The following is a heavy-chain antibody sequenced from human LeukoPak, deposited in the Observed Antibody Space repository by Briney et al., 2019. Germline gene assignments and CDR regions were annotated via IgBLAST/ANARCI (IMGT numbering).Heavy chain of an antibody. V-gene: IGHV3-33*01. J-gene: IGHJ4*02. Sequence: PGKSLRLSCAASGFIFTKYGMHWVRQAPGKGLEWVAIIWHDGSQKHYADSVKGRFTISRDDSENMLYLEMNSLRAEDTAVYYCGRVGYSDNSVPIDYWGQGTLVTVSS. CDR2: IWHDGSQK. CDR3: GRVGYSDNSVPIDY. D-gene: IGHD4-11*01. CDR1: GFIFTKYG.